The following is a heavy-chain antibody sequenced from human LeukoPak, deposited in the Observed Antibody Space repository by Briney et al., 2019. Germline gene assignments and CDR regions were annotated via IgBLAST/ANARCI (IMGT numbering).Heavy chain of an antibody. V-gene: IGHV4-39*01. D-gene: IGHD5-12*01. Sequence: SETLSLTCTVSGGSISSSSYYWGWLRQPPGKGLEWIVSIYYSGSTYYNPSLKSRVTISVDTSKNQFSLKLSSVTAADTAVYYGARRKYYSGYEHIWGQGTMVTVSS. J-gene: IGHJ3*02. CDR1: GGSISSSSYY. CDR2: IYYSGST. CDR3: ARRKYYSGYEHI.